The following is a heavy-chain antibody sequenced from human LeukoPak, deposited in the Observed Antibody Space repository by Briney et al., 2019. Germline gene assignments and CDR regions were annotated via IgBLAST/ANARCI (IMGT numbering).Heavy chain of an antibody. CDR2: ISSSTSTI. Sequence: GGSLRLSCAASGFTFSDYSMNWVRQAPGKGLEWASYISSSTSTIYYADSVRGRFTISRDNAKNSLYLPMNSLRAEDTAVYYCARDRAGGAYHYDSSGYYYWGQGTLVTVSS. V-gene: IGHV3-48*01. J-gene: IGHJ4*02. D-gene: IGHD3-22*01. CDR3: ARDRAGGAYHYDSSGYYY. CDR1: GFTFSDYS.